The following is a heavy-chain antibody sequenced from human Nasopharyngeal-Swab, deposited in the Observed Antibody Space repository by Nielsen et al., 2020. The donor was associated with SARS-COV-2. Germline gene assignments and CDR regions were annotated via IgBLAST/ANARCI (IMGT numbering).Heavy chain of an antibody. J-gene: IGHJ5*02. D-gene: IGHD2-2*01. V-gene: IGHV1-18*01. CDR3: ARFSPPLYCNSPTCLATWFDP. CDR2: ISVYNGNT. CDR1: GYTFTSYG. Sequence: ASVKVSCKASGYTFTSYGISWVRQDPGQGIEWMGWISVYNGNTNYAQNLQGRVTMTTDTSTSTAYMELRSLRSGDTAVYYCARFSPPLYCNSPTCLATWFDPWGQGTLVTVSS.